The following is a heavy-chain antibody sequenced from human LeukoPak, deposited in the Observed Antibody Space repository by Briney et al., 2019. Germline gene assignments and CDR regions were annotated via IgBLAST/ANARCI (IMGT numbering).Heavy chain of an antibody. J-gene: IGHJ5*02. V-gene: IGHV4-4*09. Sequence: ETLSLTCTVSGGSISIYYWSWIRQPPGKGLEWIGYIFQNGNTNYNPSLKSRVTISMDTSKNQFSLKLSSVTDADTAVYYCARRRRIASVGTDWFDPWGQGTLVTVSS. D-gene: IGHD6-13*01. CDR2: IFQNGNT. CDR3: ARRRRIASVGTDWFDP. CDR1: GGSISIYY.